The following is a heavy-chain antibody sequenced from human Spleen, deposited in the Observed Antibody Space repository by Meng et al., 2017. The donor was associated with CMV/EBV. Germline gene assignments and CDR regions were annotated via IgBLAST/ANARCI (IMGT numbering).Heavy chain of an antibody. CDR1: GFTLSTYW. CDR2: IKQDGGEK. V-gene: IGHV3-7*01. D-gene: IGHD2-15*01. Sequence: SCVASGFTLSTYWMSWVRQAPGKGLEWVANIKQDGGEKYYVASVKGRFTISRDNTKNSLYLEMNNLRADDTALYFCARYSTGAYFDYWGQGTLVTVSS. J-gene: IGHJ4*02. CDR3: ARYSTGAYFDY.